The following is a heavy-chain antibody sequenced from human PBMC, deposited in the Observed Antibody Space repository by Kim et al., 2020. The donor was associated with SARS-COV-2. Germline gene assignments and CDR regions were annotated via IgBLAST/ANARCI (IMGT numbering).Heavy chain of an antibody. CDR1: GFTVSSNY. CDR2: IYSGGST. CDR3: ARDKRYFDWLSMGWGAFDI. V-gene: IGHV3-53*01. Sequence: GGSLRLSCAASGFTVSSNYMSWVRQAPGKGLEWVSVIYSGGSTYYADSVKGRFTISRDNSKNTLYLQMNSLRAEDTAVYYCARDKRYFDWLSMGWGAFDIWGQGTMVTVSS. D-gene: IGHD3-9*01. J-gene: IGHJ3*02.